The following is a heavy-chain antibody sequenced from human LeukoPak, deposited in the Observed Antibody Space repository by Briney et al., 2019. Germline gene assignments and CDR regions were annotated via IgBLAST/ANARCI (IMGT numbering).Heavy chain of an antibody. J-gene: IGHJ4*02. CDR2: IYSGGST. D-gene: IGHD3-16*01. V-gene: IGHV3-66*01. Sequence: GGSLRLSCAASGFTVSKNYMNWVPQAPGKGLEWVSVIYSGGSTYYADSVKGRFTISRDNSKNTLYLQMNSLRAEDTAVYYCAREQTFPYFDSWGQGTLVTVSS. CDR3: AREQTFPYFDS. CDR1: GFTVSKNY.